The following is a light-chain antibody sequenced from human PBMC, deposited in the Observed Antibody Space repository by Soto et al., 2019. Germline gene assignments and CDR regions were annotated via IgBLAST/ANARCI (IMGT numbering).Light chain of an antibody. CDR2: TAS. J-gene: IGKJ1*01. Sequence: EIVLTQSPGTVSLSPGERATLSCRASQSVSSSSLAWYQQRPGQAPRLLIFTASSRATGTPDRFSGSGSGTDFTLTISRLEPEDFAVYYCQQYGSSGTFGQGTKVDI. V-gene: IGKV3-20*01. CDR3: QQYGSSGT. CDR1: QSVSSSS.